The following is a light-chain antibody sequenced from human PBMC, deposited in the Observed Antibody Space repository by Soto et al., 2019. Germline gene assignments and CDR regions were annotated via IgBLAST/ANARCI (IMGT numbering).Light chain of an antibody. CDR3: QQYGSSPQT. V-gene: IGKV3-20*01. CDR2: GAS. Sequence: ELVLTQSPGTLSLSPGERATLSCRASQSVSSSYLAWYQQKPGQAPRLLIYGASSRATGIPDRFSGSGSGTDFTLTISRLEPEDFAVDYCQQYGSSPQTFGQGTKVEIK. CDR1: QSVSSSY. J-gene: IGKJ1*01.